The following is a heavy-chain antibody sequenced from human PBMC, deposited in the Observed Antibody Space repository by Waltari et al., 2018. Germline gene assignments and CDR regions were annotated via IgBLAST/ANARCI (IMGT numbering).Heavy chain of an antibody. CDR3: ARDKERFSGMDV. D-gene: IGHD3-3*01. Sequence: EVQLVESGGGLVQPGGSLRLSCAASGFTFSSYWMSWVRQAPGRGLGGVANIKQDGSGKYYVDSVKGRFTISRDNAKNSLYLQMNSLRAEDTAVYYCARDKERFSGMDVWGQGTTVTVSS. J-gene: IGHJ6*02. V-gene: IGHV3-7*01. CDR2: IKQDGSGK. CDR1: GFTFSSYW.